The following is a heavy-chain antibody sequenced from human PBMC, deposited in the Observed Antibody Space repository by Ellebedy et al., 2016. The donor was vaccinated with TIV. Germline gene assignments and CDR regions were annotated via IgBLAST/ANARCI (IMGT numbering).Heavy chain of an antibody. V-gene: IGHV3-23*01. CDR1: GFTFKNYA. CDR3: ATRGHSIGWFAD. Sequence: PGGSLRLSCVASGFTFKNYAMTWVRQAPGKGLEWVSAISVSASDTYSADSVKGRFTISRDNSNNTLYRQMNSLTVEDTAVYFCATRGHSIGWFADWGQGTLVTVSS. D-gene: IGHD3-22*01. J-gene: IGHJ5*02. CDR2: ISVSASDT.